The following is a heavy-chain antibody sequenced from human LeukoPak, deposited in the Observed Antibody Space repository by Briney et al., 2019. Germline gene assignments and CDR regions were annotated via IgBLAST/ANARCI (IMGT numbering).Heavy chain of an antibody. CDR3: AKARRDYDSSGYYYFDY. J-gene: IGHJ4*02. D-gene: IGHD3-22*01. Sequence: GGSLRLSCAASGFTFSSYAMSWVRQAPGKGLEWVSAISGSGGSTYYADSVKGRFTISRDNSKNTLYLQMNSLRAEDMAVYYCAKARRDYDSSGYYYFDYWGQGTLVTVSS. CDR1: GFTFSSYA. CDR2: ISGSGGST. V-gene: IGHV3-23*01.